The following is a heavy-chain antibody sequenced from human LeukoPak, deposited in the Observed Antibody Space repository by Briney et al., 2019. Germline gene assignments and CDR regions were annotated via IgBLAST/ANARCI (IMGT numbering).Heavy chain of an antibody. CDR3: ARVLLGSPPIDTRILYLDP. D-gene: IGHD2-15*01. V-gene: IGHV1-18*01. CDR1: GYTFTSYG. Sequence: ASVKVSCKASGYTFTSYGISWVRQAPGQGLEWMGWISAYNGNTNYAQKLQGRVIMTTDTSTSTAYMELRSLRSDDTAVYYCARVLLGSPPIDTRILYLDPWGQGTLVTVSS. CDR2: ISAYNGNT. J-gene: IGHJ5*02.